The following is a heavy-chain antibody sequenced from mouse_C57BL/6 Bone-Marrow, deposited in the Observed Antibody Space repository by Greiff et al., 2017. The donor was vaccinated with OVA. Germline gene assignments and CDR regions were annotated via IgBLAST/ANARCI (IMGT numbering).Heavy chain of an antibody. CDR3: ARDRTTVVATDAMDY. CDR2: ISDGGSYT. J-gene: IGHJ4*01. Sequence: EVMLVESGGGLVKPGGSLKLSCAASGFTFSSYAMSWVRQTPEKRLEWVATISDGGSYTYYPDNVKGRFTISRDNAKNNLYLQMSHLKSEDTAMYYCARDRTTVVATDAMDYWGQGTSVTVSS. D-gene: IGHD1-1*01. CDR1: GFTFSSYA. V-gene: IGHV5-4*01.